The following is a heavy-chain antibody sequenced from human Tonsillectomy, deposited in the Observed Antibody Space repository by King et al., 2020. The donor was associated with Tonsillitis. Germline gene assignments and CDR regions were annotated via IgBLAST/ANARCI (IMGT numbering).Heavy chain of an antibody. CDR1: GFTFSSYA. CDR3: AKGGCSSTSCYYDCDY. Sequence: VQLVESGGGLVQPGGSLRLSCAASGFTFSSYAMSWVCQAPGKGLEWVSAIIGSGGGTYYADSVKGRFTISRDNSKNTLYLQMNSLRAEDTAVYYCAKGGCSSTSCYYDCDYWGQGTLVTVSS. V-gene: IGHV3-23*04. D-gene: IGHD2-2*01. CDR2: IIGSGGGT. J-gene: IGHJ4*02.